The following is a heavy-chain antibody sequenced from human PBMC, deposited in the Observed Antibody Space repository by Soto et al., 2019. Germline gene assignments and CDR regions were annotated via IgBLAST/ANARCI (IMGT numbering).Heavy chain of an antibody. Sequence: ASVKVSCKASGYTFTSYGISWVRQAPGQGLEWMGWISAYNGNTNYAQKLQGRVTMTTDTSTSTAYMELRSLRSDDTAVYYCASGSYYYDSSGYRRLDVDYWGQGTLVTVSS. V-gene: IGHV1-18*01. CDR1: GYTFTSYG. CDR3: ASGSYYYDSSGYRRLDVDY. D-gene: IGHD3-22*01. J-gene: IGHJ4*02. CDR2: ISAYNGNT.